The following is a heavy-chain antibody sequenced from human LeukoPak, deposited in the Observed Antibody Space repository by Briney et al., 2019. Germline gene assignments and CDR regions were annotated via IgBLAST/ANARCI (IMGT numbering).Heavy chain of an antibody. CDR3: ARALKYDPDDLDAYDI. CDR1: GGSISAYF. CDR2: IYSSGST. V-gene: IGHV4-4*07. J-gene: IGHJ3*02. Sequence: SETVSLTCTVSGGSISAYFWGWIRQPAGKGLEWIGHIYSSGSTIYNPSLKSRVTMSVDTSKNLFSLKLTSVTAADTAVYYCARALKYDPDDLDAYDIWGQGTMVSACS. D-gene: IGHD2-8*01.